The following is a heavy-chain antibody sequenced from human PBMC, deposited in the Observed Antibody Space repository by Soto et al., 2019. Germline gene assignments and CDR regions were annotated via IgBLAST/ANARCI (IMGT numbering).Heavy chain of an antibody. CDR3: ARDGTMITKLPFDY. CDR1: GYTFTSYA. CDR2: INAGNGNT. D-gene: IGHD3-16*01. V-gene: IGHV1-3*01. J-gene: IGHJ4*02. Sequence: ASVEVSFKASGYTFTSYAMHWLRQAPGQRLEWMGWINAGNGNTKYSQKFQGRVTITRDTSASTAYMELSSLRSEDTAVYYCARDGTMITKLPFDYWGQGTLVTVSS.